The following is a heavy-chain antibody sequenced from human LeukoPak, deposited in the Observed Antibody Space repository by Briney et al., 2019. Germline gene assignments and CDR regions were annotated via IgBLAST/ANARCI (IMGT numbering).Heavy chain of an antibody. J-gene: IGHJ3*01. CDR1: GFTFAIHA. CDR2: ISGDGAST. V-gene: IGHV3-23*01. Sequence: GGSLRLSCAASGFTFAIHAMTWVRQAPGKGLEWVSGISGDGASTHYAESVKGQFTISRDNSQNTLFLQMNSLRVKDTAIYYCAKDSYVSGRPLHTFDVWGQGTMVTVSS. D-gene: IGHD3-10*01. CDR3: AKDSYVSGRPLHTFDV.